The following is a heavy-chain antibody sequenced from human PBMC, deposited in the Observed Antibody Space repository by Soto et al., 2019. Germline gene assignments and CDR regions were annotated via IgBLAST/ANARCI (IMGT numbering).Heavy chain of an antibody. CDR3: VRDNWLQNDDGFDI. CDR2: IKSVGSST. Sequence: EVQLVESGGGLGQPGGCLRLSCAASGFTFSSYWMHWVRQAPGQGLVWVSRIKSVGSSTTYADSVKGRFTISRDNANNTLYLQMNNLRAEDTAVYYCVRDNWLQNDDGFDIWGQGTMVTVSS. J-gene: IGHJ3*02. D-gene: IGHD1-1*01. V-gene: IGHV3-74*01. CDR1: GFTFSSYW.